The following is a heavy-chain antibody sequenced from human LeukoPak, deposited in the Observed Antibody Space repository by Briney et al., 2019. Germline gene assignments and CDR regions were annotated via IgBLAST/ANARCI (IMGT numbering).Heavy chain of an antibody. Sequence: PGGSLRLSCAASGFTFSSYSMNWVRQAPGKGLEWVSSISSSSSYIYYADSVKGRFTISRDNAKNSLYLQMNSLRAEDTAVYYCARDLFLRFVRRYGMDVWGQGTTVTVSS. D-gene: IGHD5-12*01. CDR2: ISSSSSYI. CDR3: ARDLFLRFVRRYGMDV. CDR1: GFTFSSYS. V-gene: IGHV3-21*01. J-gene: IGHJ6*02.